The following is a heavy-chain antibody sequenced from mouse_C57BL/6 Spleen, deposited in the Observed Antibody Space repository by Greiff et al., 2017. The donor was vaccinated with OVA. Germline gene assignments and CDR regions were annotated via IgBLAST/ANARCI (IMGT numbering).Heavy chain of an antibody. CDR1: GYTFTDYE. D-gene: IGHD2-1*01. CDR3: TRSGNNYYAMDY. Sequence: VQLQQSGAELVRPGASVKLSCKASGYTFTDYEMHWVKQTPVEGLEWIGAIDPETGDTNYNQKFKGKAILTADKSSSTAYMELRSLTSEDSAVYYCTRSGNNYYAMDYWGQGTSVTVSS. J-gene: IGHJ4*01. V-gene: IGHV1-15*01. CDR2: IDPETGDT.